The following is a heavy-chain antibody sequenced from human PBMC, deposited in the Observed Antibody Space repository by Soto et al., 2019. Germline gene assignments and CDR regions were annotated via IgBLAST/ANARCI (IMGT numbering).Heavy chain of an antibody. CDR2: ISYDGTNK. J-gene: IGHJ6*02. D-gene: IGHD4-17*01. CDR3: AKDLQSYGDYDYYCYGMDV. V-gene: IGHV3-30*18. CDR1: GFTFSTYG. Sequence: QVQLVESGGGEVQPGRSLTISCAASGFTFSTYGMHWVRQTPGKGLEWVAVISYDGTNKFYSDSVKGRFTISRDNFKNTLTLQMNSLGADDTADYSCAKDLQSYGDYDYYCYGMDVWGLGTRVTVSS.